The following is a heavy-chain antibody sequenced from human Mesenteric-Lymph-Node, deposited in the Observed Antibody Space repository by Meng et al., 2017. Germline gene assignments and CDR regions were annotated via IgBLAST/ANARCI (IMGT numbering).Heavy chain of an antibody. D-gene: IGHD2-15*01. CDR1: GYTFTSYH. CDR2: MSPSTDNT. V-gene: IGHV1-8*01. J-gene: IGHJ4*02. CDR3: ARTQCSGGLCYSSDY. Sequence: QVQLVQFGAEVKGPGASVKVSCKASGYTFTSYHINWVRQATGQGPEWMGWMSPSTDNTGYAEKFQGRVTMTRDTSISTAYMELSRLRSDDTAVYYCARTQCSGGLCYSSDYWGQGTLVTGSS.